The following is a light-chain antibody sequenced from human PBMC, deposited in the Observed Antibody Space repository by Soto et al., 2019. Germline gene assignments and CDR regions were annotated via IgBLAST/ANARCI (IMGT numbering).Light chain of an antibody. V-gene: IGKV3-20*01. CDR3: QQYYSTPRT. CDR1: QSVSSKY. Sequence: EIVLTQSPGTLSLSPGERATLSCRASQSVSSKYLTWYQQKPGQAPRVLIYGTSIRASGVPERFSGGGSGTDFTLTISSLQAEDVAVYYCQQYYSTPRTFGQGTKVDIK. CDR2: GTS. J-gene: IGKJ1*01.